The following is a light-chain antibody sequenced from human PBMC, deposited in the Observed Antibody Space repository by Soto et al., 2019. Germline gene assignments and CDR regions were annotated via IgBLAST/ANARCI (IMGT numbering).Light chain of an antibody. CDR1: QTISSW. CDR2: KAS. CDR3: QHYHSYSEA. Sequence: DIQMTQSPSTLSGSVGDRVTITCRASQTISSWLAWYQQKPGKAPKLLIYKASTLKSGVPSRFSGSGSGTELTVTIRSLQPDDFATYYCQHYHSYSEAFGQGTKVELK. J-gene: IGKJ1*01. V-gene: IGKV1-5*03.